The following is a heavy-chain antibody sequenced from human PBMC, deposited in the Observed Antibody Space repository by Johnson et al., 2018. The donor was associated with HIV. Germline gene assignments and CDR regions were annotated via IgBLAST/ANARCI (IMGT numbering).Heavy chain of an antibody. D-gene: IGHD5-24*01. V-gene: IGHV3-30*14. Sequence: VQLLESGGGVVQPGRSLRLSCAASGFTFSSYAMHWVRQAPGKGLEWVAVIYSGGSTYYADSVKGRFTISRDNSKNTLYLQMNSLRVEDTAVYYCARVGDGNNKNAFDIWGQGTMVTVSS. J-gene: IGHJ3*02. CDR3: ARVGDGNNKNAFDI. CDR1: GFTFSSYA. CDR2: IYSGGST.